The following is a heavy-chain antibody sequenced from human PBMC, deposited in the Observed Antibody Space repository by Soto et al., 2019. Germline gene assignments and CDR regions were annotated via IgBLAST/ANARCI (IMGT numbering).Heavy chain of an antibody. CDR2: ISYDGSKK. J-gene: IGHJ4*02. V-gene: IGHV3-30*18. CDR1: EFTFSSYG. D-gene: IGHD3-22*01. CDR3: AKDTFYHDSSGYYVFDY. Sequence: QVPLVESGGGEVQPGRSLRLSCAASEFTFSSYGIHWVRQAPGKGLEWVAVISYDGSKKNYLDSVKGRFTISRDNSKNTMYLEMNSLRAEDTAVYYCAKDTFYHDSSGYYVFDYWGQGTLVTVSS.